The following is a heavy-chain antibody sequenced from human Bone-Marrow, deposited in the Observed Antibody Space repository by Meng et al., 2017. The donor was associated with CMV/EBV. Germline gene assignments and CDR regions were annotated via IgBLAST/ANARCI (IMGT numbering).Heavy chain of an antibody. CDR2: INPSGGST. V-gene: IGHV1-46*01. CDR1: GYIFTSYY. Sequence: ASVKVSCKASGYIFTSYYMRWVRQAPGEGLEWMGIINPSGGSTSYAQKFQGRVTMTRDTSTSTLYMELGSLRSEDTAVYYCARSNYDFWSGYYPDHWGPGTLVTVSS. J-gene: IGHJ4*02. D-gene: IGHD3-3*01. CDR3: ARSNYDFWSGYYPDH.